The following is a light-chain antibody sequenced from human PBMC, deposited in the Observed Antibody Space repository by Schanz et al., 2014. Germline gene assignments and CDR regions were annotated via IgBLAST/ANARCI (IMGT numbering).Light chain of an antibody. Sequence: QTVVTQEPSFSVSPGGTVTLTCGLTSGSVSTSHYATWYQQTPGQAPRTLIYSTTTRSSGVPDRFSGSILGNKAALTITGAQADDESDYYCVLYMGSGFWVFGGGTKLTVL. V-gene: IGLV8-61*01. CDR2: STT. J-gene: IGLJ3*02. CDR1: SGSVSTSHY. CDR3: VLYMGSGFWV.